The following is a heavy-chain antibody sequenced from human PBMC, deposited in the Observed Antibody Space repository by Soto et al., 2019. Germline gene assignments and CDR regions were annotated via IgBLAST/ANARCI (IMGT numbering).Heavy chain of an antibody. Sequence: QLVQSGPEVKKPGASVKVSCQASGYTFSSYTISWVRQAPGQGLEWLGWISPYNGNTKYTQKLQGRLTMTTDTPTSTAYMDLRSLSSDDTAVYYCARADCGVDDYWGQGTLVTVSS. J-gene: IGHJ4*02. CDR1: GYTFSSYT. D-gene: IGHD2-21*01. CDR3: ARADCGVDDY. CDR2: ISPYNGNT. V-gene: IGHV1-18*01.